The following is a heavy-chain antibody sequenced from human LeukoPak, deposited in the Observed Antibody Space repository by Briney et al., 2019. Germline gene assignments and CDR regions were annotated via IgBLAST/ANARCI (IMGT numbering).Heavy chain of an antibody. CDR3: ARRGFQIVVVPAAITTVDYYYYMDV. V-gene: IGHV4-38-2*01. J-gene: IGHJ6*03. D-gene: IGHD2-2*02. Sequence: SETLYLTCAVSGYSISSGYYWGWIRQPPGKGLEWIGSIYHSGSTYYNPSLKSRVTISVDTSKNQFSLKLSSVTAADTAVYYCARRGFQIVVVPAAITTVDYYYYMDVWGKGTTVTVSS. CDR2: IYHSGST. CDR1: GYSISSGYY.